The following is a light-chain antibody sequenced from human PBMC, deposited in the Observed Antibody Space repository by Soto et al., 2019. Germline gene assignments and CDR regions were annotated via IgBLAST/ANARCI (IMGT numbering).Light chain of an antibody. Sequence: EIVLTQSPGTLSLSRGDRATLSCRASQSVSNTYLAWYQQKPGQAPRLLIYGASSRATGVPDRFSGSGSGTDFTLTISRLEPEDFAVYYCQQYGTSPQTFGQGTKLEIK. CDR1: QSVSNTY. V-gene: IGKV3-20*01. CDR2: GAS. CDR3: QQYGTSPQT. J-gene: IGKJ2*01.